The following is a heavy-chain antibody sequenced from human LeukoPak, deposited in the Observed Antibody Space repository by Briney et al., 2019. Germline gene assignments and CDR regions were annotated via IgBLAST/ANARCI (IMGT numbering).Heavy chain of an antibody. Sequence: GASVTVSCKTSGYIFTDYYMHWVRQAPGQGLEWMGWINPNSGGTVYAQRFQGRVTMTRDTSISTAYMELSRLRSDDTAVYYCTRDLGSELGYRDGTICFTSDHWGQGTLVTVSS. CDR1: GYIFTDYY. D-gene: IGHD2-2*02. CDR2: INPNSGGT. CDR3: TRDLGSELGYRDGTICFTSDH. V-gene: IGHV1-2*02. J-gene: IGHJ4*02.